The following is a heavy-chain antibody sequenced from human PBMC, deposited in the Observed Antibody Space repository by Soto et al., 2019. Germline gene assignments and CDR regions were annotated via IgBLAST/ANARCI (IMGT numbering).Heavy chain of an antibody. D-gene: IGHD6-13*01. CDR1: GYSFTTYW. CDR3: ARPRSSSRNYYGMDV. CDR2: IYPGDSDT. Sequence: EVQLVQSGAEVKKPGESLKISCKGSGYSFTTYWIGWVRQMPGKGLECMGIIYPGDSDTRYSPSFQGQVTISADKSISTAYLPWSSLKASHTAMYYCARPRSSSRNYYGMDVWGQGTTVTVSS. J-gene: IGHJ6*02. V-gene: IGHV5-51*03.